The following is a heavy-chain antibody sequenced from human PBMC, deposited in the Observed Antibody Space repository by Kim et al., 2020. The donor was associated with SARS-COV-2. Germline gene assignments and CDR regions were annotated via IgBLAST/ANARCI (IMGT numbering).Heavy chain of an antibody. Sequence: TYNPALKSRVTISVDTSKNQFSLKLSSVTAADTAVYYCARSRYSSGWYKYWGQGTLVTVSS. V-gene: IGHV4-59*01. J-gene: IGHJ4*02. D-gene: IGHD6-19*01. CDR3: ARSRYSSGWYKY.